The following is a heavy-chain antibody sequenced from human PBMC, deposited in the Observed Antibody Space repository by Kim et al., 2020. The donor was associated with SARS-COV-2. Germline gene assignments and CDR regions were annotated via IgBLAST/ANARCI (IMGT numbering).Heavy chain of an antibody. CDR2: INGNGAYT. V-gene: IGHV3-23*01. Sequence: GGSLRLSCIVSGFTFSSPSMSWVRQAPGKELEWVSSINGNGAYTYYGDSVKGRFTISSDNSENTLFLQMSILGADDTAVYYCANDGRLLGSYWGQGTLVT. D-gene: IGHD2-15*01. CDR3: ANDGRLLGSY. J-gene: IGHJ4*02. CDR1: GFTFSSPS.